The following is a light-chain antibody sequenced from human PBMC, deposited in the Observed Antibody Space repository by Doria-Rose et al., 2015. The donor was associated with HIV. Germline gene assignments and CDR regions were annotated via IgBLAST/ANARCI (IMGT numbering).Light chain of an antibody. CDR2: AAS. CDR1: QTVSTY. V-gene: IGKV1-39*01. J-gene: IGKJ1*01. Sequence: DIQLTQSPSSLSASIGDRVTITCRASQTVSTYLNWFQQEPGEAPKLLIYAASRSQSGVPSRFSGSGSGTDFTLTISGLQPGDFATYYCQQTYSSPPWTFGQGPKVE. CDR3: QQTYSSPPWT.